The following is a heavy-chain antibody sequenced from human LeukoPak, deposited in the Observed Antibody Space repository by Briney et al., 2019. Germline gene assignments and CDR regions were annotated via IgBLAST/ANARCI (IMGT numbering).Heavy chain of an antibody. CDR1: GFTFSSYS. Sequence: PGGSLRLSCAASGFTFSSYSMNWVRQAPGKGLEWVSSISSSSSYIYYADSVKGRFTISRDNAKNSLYLQMNSLRAEDTAVYYCARLYCSSTSCYTRFYGTYYYMDVWGKGTTVTVSS. J-gene: IGHJ6*03. CDR3: ARLYCSSTSCYTRFYGTYYYMDV. D-gene: IGHD2-2*02. CDR2: ISSSSSYI. V-gene: IGHV3-21*01.